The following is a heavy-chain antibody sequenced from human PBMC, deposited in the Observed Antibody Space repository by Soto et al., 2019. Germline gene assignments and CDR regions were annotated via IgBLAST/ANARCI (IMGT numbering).Heavy chain of an antibody. CDR1: GGTFSSYA. CDR2: IIPIFGTA. D-gene: IGHD5-12*01. Sequence: QVQLVQSGAEVKKPGSSVKVSCKASGGTFSSYAISWVRQAPGQGLEWMGGIIPIFGTANYAQKFQGRVTITADESTSTAYMELSSLRSEDTAVYYCARDRRYSGYDYLIQPYYCYYGMDVWGQGTTVTVSS. V-gene: IGHV1-69*12. CDR3: ARDRRYSGYDYLIQPYYCYYGMDV. J-gene: IGHJ6*02.